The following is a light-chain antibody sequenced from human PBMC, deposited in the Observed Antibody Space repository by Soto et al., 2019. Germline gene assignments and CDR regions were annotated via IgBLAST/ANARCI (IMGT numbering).Light chain of an antibody. CDR3: QQLNSYPSIT. V-gene: IGKV1-9*01. CDR1: QGVRSY. J-gene: IGKJ3*01. Sequence: IPLTQSPSSLSASVGDRVTITCRASQGVRSYLAWYQQKPGQATKLLIYGASTLQSGVPSRFSGSGSGTDFTLTISNLQPEDFATYYCQQLNSYPSITFGPGTTVDVK. CDR2: GAS.